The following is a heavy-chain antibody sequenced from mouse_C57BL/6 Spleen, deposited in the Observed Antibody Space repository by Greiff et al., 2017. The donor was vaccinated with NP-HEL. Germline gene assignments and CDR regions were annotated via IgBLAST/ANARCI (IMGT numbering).Heavy chain of an antibody. J-gene: IGHJ2*01. CDR1: GYTFTSYW. D-gene: IGHD4-1*01. Sequence: QVQLQQPGAELVRPGTSVKLSCKASGYTFTSYWMHWVKQRPGQGLEWIGVIDPSDSYTNYNQKFKGKATLTVDTSSSTAYMPLSSLTSEDSAVYYCARGGPGFYWGQGTTLTVSS. CDR3: ARGGPGFY. V-gene: IGHV1-59*01. CDR2: IDPSDSYT.